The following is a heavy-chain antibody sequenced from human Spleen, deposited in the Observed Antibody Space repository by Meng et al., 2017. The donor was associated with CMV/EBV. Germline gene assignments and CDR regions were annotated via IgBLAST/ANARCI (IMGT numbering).Heavy chain of an antibody. D-gene: IGHD2-2*01. CDR2: IRYDGSNK. J-gene: IGHJ4*02. Sequence: GKSLKISCAASGFTFSSYGMHWVRQAPGKGLEWVAFIRYDGSNKYYADSVKGRFTISRDNSKNTLYLQMNSLRAEDTAVYYCARVPRYCSSTSCYHFDYWGQGTLVTVSS. CDR1: GFTFSSYG. CDR3: ARVPRYCSSTSCYHFDY. V-gene: IGHV3-30*02.